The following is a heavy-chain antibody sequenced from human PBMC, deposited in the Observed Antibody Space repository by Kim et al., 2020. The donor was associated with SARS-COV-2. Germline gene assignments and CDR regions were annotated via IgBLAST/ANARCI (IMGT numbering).Heavy chain of an antibody. D-gene: IGHD3-22*01. Sequence: ASVKVSCKASGYTFTSYGISWVRQAPGQGLEWMGWISAYNGNTNYAQKLQGRVTMTTDTSTSTAYMELRSLRSDDTAVYYCARLKGYDSSGYLPFDYWGQGTLVTVSS. CDR1: GYTFTSYG. V-gene: IGHV1-18*04. J-gene: IGHJ4*02. CDR2: ISAYNGNT. CDR3: ARLKGYDSSGYLPFDY.